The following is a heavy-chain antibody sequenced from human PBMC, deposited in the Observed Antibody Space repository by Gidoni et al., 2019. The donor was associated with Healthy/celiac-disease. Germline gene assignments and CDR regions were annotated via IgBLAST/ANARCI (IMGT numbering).Heavy chain of an antibody. D-gene: IGHD6-13*01. CDR3: ASPSPAAAVPLVY. CDR1: GFPFSSYA. Sequence: QVQLVESGGGVVQPGRSLRLSCAAYGFPFSSYAMHWVRQAPGKGLEWVAVISYDGSNKYYADSVKGRFTISRDNSKNTLYLQMNSLRAEDTAVYYCASPSPAAAVPLVYWGQGTLVTVSS. J-gene: IGHJ4*02. V-gene: IGHV3-30-3*01. CDR2: ISYDGSNK.